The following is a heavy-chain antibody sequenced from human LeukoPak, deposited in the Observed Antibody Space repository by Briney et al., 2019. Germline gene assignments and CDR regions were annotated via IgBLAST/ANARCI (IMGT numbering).Heavy chain of an antibody. D-gene: IGHD3-10*01. CDR3: ARGDFNYYGSGSTLLDY. CDR1: GFTFSSYW. Sequence: HPGGSLRLSCAASGFTFSSYWMSWVRQAPGKGLEWVANIKEDGSEKNYVDSVKGRFTISRDNAKNSLYLQMNSLRAEDTAVYYCARGDFNYYGSGSTLLDYWGQGTLVTVSS. J-gene: IGHJ4*02. V-gene: IGHV3-7*01. CDR2: IKEDGSEK.